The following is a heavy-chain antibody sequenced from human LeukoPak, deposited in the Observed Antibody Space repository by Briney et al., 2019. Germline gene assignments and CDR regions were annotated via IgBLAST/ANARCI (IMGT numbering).Heavy chain of an antibody. J-gene: IGHJ4*02. CDR3: AKRDAVTEFDY. CDR1: GFTLYNYG. V-gene: IGHV3-30*02. D-gene: IGHD2-21*02. Sequence: GGSLRHSRAASGFTLYNYGMHWVRQAPGKGREWVTLIQPDGNDKYYADSVKGRFTVSRDNSKNTLYLQLNSLRAEDTAVYYCAKRDAVTEFDYWGQGTLVTVSS. CDR2: IQPDGNDK.